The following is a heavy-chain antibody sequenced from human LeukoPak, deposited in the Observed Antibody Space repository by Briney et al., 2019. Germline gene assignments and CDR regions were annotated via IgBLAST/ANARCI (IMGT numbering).Heavy chain of an antibody. CDR1: GFTFDDYA. J-gene: IGHJ6*02. CDR3: AKDSSSWAYGMDV. V-gene: IGHV3-9*01. D-gene: IGHD6-13*01. CDR2: ISWNSGSI. Sequence: GRSLRLSCAASGFTFDDYAVHWVRQAPGKGLEWVSGISWNSGSIGYADSVKGRFTISRDNAKNSLYLQMNSLRAEDTALYYCAKDSSSWAYGMDVWGQGTTVTVSS.